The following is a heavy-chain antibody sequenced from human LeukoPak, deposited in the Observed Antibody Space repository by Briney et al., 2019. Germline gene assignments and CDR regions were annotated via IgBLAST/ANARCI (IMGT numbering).Heavy chain of an antibody. J-gene: IGHJ4*02. Sequence: QSGGSLRLSCAASGFTFRTSGMHWVRQAPGKGLEWVAIDGTNTYYTDSVKGRFTISRDSSKNTLYLQMNSLSGEDTAVYYCARDKDWYLDYWGQGTLVTVSS. CDR1: GFTFRTSG. D-gene: IGHD3/OR15-3a*01. V-gene: IGHV3-33*01. CDR2: DGTNT. CDR3: ARDKDWYLDY.